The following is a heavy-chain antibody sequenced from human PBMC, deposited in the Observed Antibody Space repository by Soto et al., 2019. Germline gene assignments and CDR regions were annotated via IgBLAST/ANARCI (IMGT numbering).Heavy chain of an antibody. CDR3: ASRVWSGSDVWFDP. CDR1: GYSFTSYW. J-gene: IGHJ5*02. V-gene: IGHV5-10-1*01. Sequence: EVQLVQSGAEVKKPGESLRFSCNGSGYSFTSYWINWVRQMPGKGLEWMGRIDPSHSYSYYSPSFQGHVTISADKSTTTSYLQWTSLKASDTAMYYCASRVWSGSDVWFDPWGQGTLVTVSS. D-gene: IGHD3-10*01. CDR2: IDPSHSYS.